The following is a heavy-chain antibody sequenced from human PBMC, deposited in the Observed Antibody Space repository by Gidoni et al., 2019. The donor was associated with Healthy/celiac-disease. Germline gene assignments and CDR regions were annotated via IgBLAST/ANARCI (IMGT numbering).Heavy chain of an antibody. Sequence: QLQLQESGPGLVKPPETLSLTCTVSGGPSSSSSYYWGWIRQPPGKGLEWIGSIYYSGSTYYNPSLKSRVTISVDTSKNQFSLKLSSVTAADTAVYYCARQPSGDYWGQGTLVTVSS. CDR3: ARQPSGDY. CDR1: GGPSSSSSYY. J-gene: IGHJ4*02. CDR2: IYYSGST. D-gene: IGHD6-25*01. V-gene: IGHV4-39*01.